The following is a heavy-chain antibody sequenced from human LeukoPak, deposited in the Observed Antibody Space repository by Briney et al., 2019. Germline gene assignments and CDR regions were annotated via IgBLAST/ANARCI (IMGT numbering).Heavy chain of an antibody. CDR2: ISGDGGST. Sequence: GGSLRLSCAASGFTFDDYAMHCGRHAPGKGLEWVSLISGDGGSTYYADSVKGRFTISRDNSKNSLYLQMNSLRTKDTALYYCAKDFDSSGHGYYWGQGTLVTVSS. CDR3: AKDFDSSGHGYY. D-gene: IGHD3-22*01. CDR1: GFTFDDYA. V-gene: IGHV3-43*02. J-gene: IGHJ4*02.